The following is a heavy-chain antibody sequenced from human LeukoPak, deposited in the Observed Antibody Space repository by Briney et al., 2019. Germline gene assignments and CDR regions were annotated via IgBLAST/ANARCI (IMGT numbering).Heavy chain of an antibody. CDR3: ARANTAFGESWFDP. CDR2: INHSGST. J-gene: IGHJ5*02. CDR1: GGSISSYY. Sequence: SETLSLTCTVSGGSISSYYWSWIRQPPGKGLEWIGEINHSGSTNYNPSLKSRVTISVDTSKNQFSPKLSSVTAADTAVYYCARANTAFGESWFDPWGQGTLVTVSS. V-gene: IGHV4-34*01. D-gene: IGHD3-10*01.